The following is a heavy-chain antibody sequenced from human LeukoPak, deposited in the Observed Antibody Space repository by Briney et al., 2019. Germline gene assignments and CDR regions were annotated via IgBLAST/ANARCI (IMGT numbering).Heavy chain of an antibody. CDR3: ARGPSGYHNT. D-gene: IGHD5-12*01. J-gene: IGHJ4*02. V-gene: IGHV3-7*01. Sequence: PGGSLRLSCAASGFTFSNYWMSWVRQAPGKGLEWVANIKQDGSEIYSVDSVKGRFTISRDNAKNSLYLQMNSLRAEDTAVYYCARGPSGYHNTGGQGTLVTVSS. CDR2: IKQDGSEI. CDR1: GFTFSNYW.